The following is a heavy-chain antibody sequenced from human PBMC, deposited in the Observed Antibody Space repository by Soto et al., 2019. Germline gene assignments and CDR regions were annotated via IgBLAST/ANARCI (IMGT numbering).Heavy chain of an antibody. V-gene: IGHV5-51*01. Sequence: PVESLKISCKASGYSFTSYWIGWVRQMPGKGLEWMGIIYPGDSDTRYSPSFQGQVTISADKSISTAYLQWSSLKASDTAMYYCAGGGVRGVITRTRDYYGMDVWGQGTTVTVSS. CDR3: AGGGVRGVITRTRDYYGMDV. J-gene: IGHJ6*02. CDR1: GYSFTSYW. D-gene: IGHD3-10*01. CDR2: IYPGDSDT.